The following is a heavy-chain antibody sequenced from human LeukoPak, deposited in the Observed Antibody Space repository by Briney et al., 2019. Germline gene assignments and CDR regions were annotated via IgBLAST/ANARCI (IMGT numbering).Heavy chain of an antibody. V-gene: IGHV3-7*01. CDR2: IKQDGSEK. CDR1: GFTFRSYC. CDR3: ARDKVVGATHFDY. J-gene: IGHJ4*02. D-gene: IGHD1-26*01. Sequence: GGSLRLSCAASGFTFRSYCMSWVRQAPGKGLEWVANIKQDGSEKYYVDSVKGRFTISRDNAKNSLYLQMNSLRAEDTAVYYCARDKVVGATHFDYWGQGTLVTVSS.